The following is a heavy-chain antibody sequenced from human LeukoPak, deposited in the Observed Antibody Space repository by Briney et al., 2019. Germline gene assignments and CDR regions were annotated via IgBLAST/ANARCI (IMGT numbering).Heavy chain of an antibody. D-gene: IGHD3-22*01. V-gene: IGHV4-31*03. CDR3: AREFYYDSSGYYYGLEDAFDI. Sequence: SQTLSLTCTVSGGSISSGGYYWSWIRQHPGQGLEWIGYIYYSGSTYYNPSLKSRVTISVDTSKNQFSLKLSSVTAADTAVYYCAREFYYDSSGYYYGLEDAFDIWGQGTMVTVSS. CDR1: GGSISSGGYY. CDR2: IYYSGST. J-gene: IGHJ3*02.